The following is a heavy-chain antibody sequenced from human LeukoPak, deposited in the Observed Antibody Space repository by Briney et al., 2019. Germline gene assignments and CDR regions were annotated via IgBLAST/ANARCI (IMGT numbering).Heavy chain of an antibody. CDR1: GGSIRSSSYF. D-gene: IGHD3-10*01. CDR2: IYYSGST. CDR3: ATTRLPRSKGGFDY. V-gene: IGHV4-39*01. Sequence: SETLSLTCTVSGGSIRSSSYFWGWIRQPPGKGLEWIGSIYYSGSTYYNPSLKSRVTLSVDTSKNQFSLKLSSVTAADTAVYYCATTRLPRSKGGFDYWGQGTLVTVSS. J-gene: IGHJ4*02.